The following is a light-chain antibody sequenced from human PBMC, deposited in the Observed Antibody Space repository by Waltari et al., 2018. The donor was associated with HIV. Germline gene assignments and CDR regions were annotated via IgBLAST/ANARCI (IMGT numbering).Light chain of an antibody. CDR3: GTWDRSLGGGV. Sequence: QTVLTQPPSVSAAPGQKLTIYCSVRSSTIGPDYVSCSQHVPGSAPKLLIYDNDKRPSGTPDRFSGSKSGTSATLDITGLQTGDGADYYCGTWDRSLGGGVFGGGTKLTVL. J-gene: IGLJ3*02. CDR2: DND. V-gene: IGLV1-51*01. CDR1: SSTIGPDY.